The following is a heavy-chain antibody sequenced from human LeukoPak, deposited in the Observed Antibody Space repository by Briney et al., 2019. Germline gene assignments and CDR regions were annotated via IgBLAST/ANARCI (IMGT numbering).Heavy chain of an antibody. J-gene: IGHJ4*02. CDR1: GFTFSSYG. CDR2: IRYDGSNK. CDR3: ARVVDHDYGDYYLDY. Sequence: PGGSLRLSCAASGFTFSSYGMHWVRQAPGKGLEWVAFIRYDGSNKYYADSVKGRFTISRDNSKNTLYLQMNSLRAEDKAVYYCARVVDHDYGDYYLDYWGQGTLVTVSS. D-gene: IGHD4-17*01. V-gene: IGHV3-30*02.